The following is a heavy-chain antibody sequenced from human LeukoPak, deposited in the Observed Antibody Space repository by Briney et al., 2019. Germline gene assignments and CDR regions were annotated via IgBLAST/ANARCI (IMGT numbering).Heavy chain of an antibody. Sequence: GVTVTLSCSAYRFTFNSFAMQWLRQAPGKGLEYVSDISSNGGSTYYADSVKGRFTISRDNSKNTLYLQMSSLRAEDTAVYYCVKDVWGHSGGAGAFDIWGQGTMVTVSS. V-gene: IGHV3-64D*09. CDR3: VKDVWGHSGGAGAFDI. D-gene: IGHD1-26*01. CDR1: RFTFNSFA. CDR2: ISSNGGST. J-gene: IGHJ3*02.